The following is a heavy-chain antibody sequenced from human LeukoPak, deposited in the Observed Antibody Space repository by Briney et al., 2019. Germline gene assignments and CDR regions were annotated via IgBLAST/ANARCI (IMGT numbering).Heavy chain of an antibody. V-gene: IGHV3-74*01. CDR3: ARGNYGFDY. CDR1: GFTFTDFE. CDR2: IISDGTGT. D-gene: IGHD1-7*01. J-gene: IGHJ4*02. Sequence: QAGGSLRLSCAVSGFTFTDFEVYWVRQTPGKGLVWVSRIISDGTGTNYADSVKGRFTISRDNAKNTLYLQMNSLRAEDTAVYYCARGNYGFDYWGQGTLVTVSS.